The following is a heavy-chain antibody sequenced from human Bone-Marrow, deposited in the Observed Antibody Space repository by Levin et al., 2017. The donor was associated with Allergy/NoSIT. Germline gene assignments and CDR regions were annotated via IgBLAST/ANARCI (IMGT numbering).Heavy chain of an antibody. D-gene: IGHD3-16*02. CDR2: ISSNGHNT. CDR3: VKEKDYDYIWGSYHYPFDY. J-gene: IGHJ4*02. Sequence: SCSASGFTFSSYAMYWVRQAPGKGLEHVSGISSNGHNTYYADSLKGRLTISRDNSKNTLYLQMSSLRVEDTAVYYCVKEKDYDYIWGSYHYPFDYCGQGSLVTVSS. V-gene: IGHV3-64D*06. CDR1: GFTFSSYA.